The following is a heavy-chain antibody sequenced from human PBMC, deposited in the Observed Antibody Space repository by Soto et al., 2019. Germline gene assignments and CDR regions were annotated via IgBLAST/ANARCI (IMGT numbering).Heavy chain of an antibody. CDR3: APYGGASGLWFDP. CDR2: ISSSGSTI. Sequence: GGSLRLSCAASGFTFSSYEMNWARQAPGKGLEWVSYISSSGSTIYYADSVKGRFTISRDNAKNSLYLQMNSLRAEDTAVYYCAPYGGASGLWFDPWGQGTLVTVSS. J-gene: IGHJ5*02. CDR1: GFTFSSYE. V-gene: IGHV3-48*03. D-gene: IGHD3-10*01.